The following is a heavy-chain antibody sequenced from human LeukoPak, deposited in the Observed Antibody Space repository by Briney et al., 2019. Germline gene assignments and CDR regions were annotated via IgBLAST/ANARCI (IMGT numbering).Heavy chain of an antibody. CDR3: ARDPVRRDSY. J-gene: IGHJ4*02. D-gene: IGHD3-10*01. V-gene: IGHV3-74*01. CDR1: GFTLNTYW. Sequence: GGSLRLSCAASGFTLNTYWMNWVRQAPGKGLVWVSHINPDGSQTNYADSVTGRFTISRDNAKNTLYLQMNSLRAEDTAVYYCARDPVRRDSYWGQGTLVTVSS. CDR2: INPDGSQT.